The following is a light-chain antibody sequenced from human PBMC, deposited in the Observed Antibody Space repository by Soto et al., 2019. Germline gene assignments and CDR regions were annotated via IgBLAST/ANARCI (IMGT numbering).Light chain of an antibody. V-gene: IGKV3-11*01. CDR2: DAS. Sequence: IVLTQSPATLSLSPGERATLTCRASQSVSSYLAWYQQKPGQAPRLLIYDASNRATGIPARFSGSGSGTDFTLTISSLEPEDFAVYYCQEYNTWPWTFGQGTKVDI. CDR3: QEYNTWPWT. CDR1: QSVSSY. J-gene: IGKJ1*01.